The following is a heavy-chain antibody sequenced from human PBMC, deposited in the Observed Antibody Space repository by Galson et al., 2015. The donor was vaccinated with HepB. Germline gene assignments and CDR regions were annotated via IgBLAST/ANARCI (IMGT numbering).Heavy chain of an antibody. D-gene: IGHD4-11*01. J-gene: IGHJ4*02. CDR1: GFTFSNYS. Sequence: SLRLSCAASGFTFSNYSMNWVRQAPGKGLGWVSYISSSSSTIYYADSVEGRFTIPRDNAENSLYLQMNSLRAEDTAVYYCARGYRNHDYWGQGTLVTVSS. CDR3: ARGYRNHDY. CDR2: ISSSSSTI. V-gene: IGHV3-48*01.